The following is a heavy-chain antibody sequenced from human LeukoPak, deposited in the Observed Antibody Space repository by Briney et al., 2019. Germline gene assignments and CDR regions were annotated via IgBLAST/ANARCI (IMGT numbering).Heavy chain of an antibody. CDR1: GYSFTGYH. V-gene: IGHV1-2*02. D-gene: IGHD3-3*01. Sequence: ASVKVSCKAFGYSFTGYHLHCVRQAPRQGLEWMGWVNPKTGGTNYARKFQGRVTMTRDTSINTVNMELSRLTSDDTAVYYCAREFSSKLEWLAYVTWDDGVDVWGQGTMITVS. CDR2: VNPKTGGT. J-gene: IGHJ3*01. CDR3: AREFSSKLEWLAYVTWDDGVDV.